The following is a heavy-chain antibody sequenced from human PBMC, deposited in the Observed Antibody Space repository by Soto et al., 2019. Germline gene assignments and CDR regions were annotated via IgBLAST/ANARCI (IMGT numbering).Heavy chain of an antibody. CDR2: INPNSGGT. CDR1: GYTFTDYY. CDR3: AKDPNIVVVPAATGGMDV. V-gene: IGHV1-2*02. Sequence: VASVKVSCKASGYTFTDYYMHWVRQAPGQGLEWMGWINPNSGGTNYAQKFQGRVTMTRVTSISTAYMELSSLRSDDTALYYCAKDPNIVVVPAATGGMDVCGQVTTVTVSS. D-gene: IGHD2-2*01. J-gene: IGHJ6*02.